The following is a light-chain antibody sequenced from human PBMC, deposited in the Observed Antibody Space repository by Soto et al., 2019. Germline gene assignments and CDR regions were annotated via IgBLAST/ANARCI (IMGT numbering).Light chain of an antibody. CDR3: TSYTIRSTLV. J-gene: IGLJ1*01. Sequence: QSALAQPASVSGSPGQSITISCTGTSSDVGYYEFVSWYQQHPGKAPKLMIYEVTNRPSGVSNRFSGSKSGNTASLTISGLQAEDEADYYCTSYTIRSTLVFGTGTKVTVL. CDR1: SSDVGYYEF. CDR2: EVT. V-gene: IGLV2-14*01.